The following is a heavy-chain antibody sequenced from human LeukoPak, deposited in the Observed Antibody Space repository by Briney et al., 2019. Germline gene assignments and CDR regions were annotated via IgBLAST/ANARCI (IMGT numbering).Heavy chain of an antibody. J-gene: IGHJ4*02. CDR2: IYSGGST. CDR1: GFTVSSNY. Sequence: AGGSLRLSCAASGFTVSSNYMSWVRQAPGKGLEWVSVIYSGGSTYYADSVKGRFTISRDTSKNTLYLQMNSLRAEDTAVYYCASGPDYYGSGSFDYWGQGTLVTVSS. V-gene: IGHV3-53*01. D-gene: IGHD3-10*01. CDR3: ASGPDYYGSGSFDY.